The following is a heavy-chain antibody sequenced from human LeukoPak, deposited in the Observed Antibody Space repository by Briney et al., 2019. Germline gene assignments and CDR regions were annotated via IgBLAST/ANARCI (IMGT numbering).Heavy chain of an antibody. Sequence: SGPTLVNPTQTLTLTCAFAGFSFTTSGGGVGWIRQPPGKALEWLALLYWDGDSRYSLSLKNRLTITKDTTNNQVVLRMINMDPVDTATYFCAHSLGRRKDYYYMYVWGKGTTVTVSS. V-gene: IGHV2-5*02. D-gene: IGHD7-27*01. CDR2: LYWDGDS. CDR1: GFSFTTSGGG. J-gene: IGHJ6*03. CDR3: AHSLGRRKDYYYMYV.